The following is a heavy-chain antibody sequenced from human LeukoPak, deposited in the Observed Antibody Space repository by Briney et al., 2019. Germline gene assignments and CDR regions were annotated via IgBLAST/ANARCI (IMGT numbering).Heavy chain of an antibody. D-gene: IGHD6-13*01. CDR3: ARGRASAFDY. CDR1: GDSLSSSGDA. J-gene: IGHJ4*02. CDR2: TYQRSKWSS. Sequence: SQTLSLTCVISGDSLSSSGDAWNWIRQSPSGRLEWLGRTYQRSKWSSDYALSVRSRITVDPDTSKNQFCLQLYSVTPEDTAVYYCARGRASAFDYWDQGTLVTVSS. V-gene: IGHV6-1*01.